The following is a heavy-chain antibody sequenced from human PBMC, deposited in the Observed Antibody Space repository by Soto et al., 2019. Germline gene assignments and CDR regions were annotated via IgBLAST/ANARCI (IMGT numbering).Heavy chain of an antibody. CDR1: GGSISSTYW. J-gene: IGHJ3*02. CDR3: AREQRRFWSGYQRVFDAFDM. CDR2: TDDSGNT. Sequence: QVQLQESGPRLVKPSETLSLTCAVSGGSISSTYWWNWVRQPPGKGLEWIGETDDSGNTNYNPSLKSRVTISVDKSKKFFSLKLSSMTAADTAVYYCAREQRRFWSGYQRVFDAFDMWGQGTMVSVSS. D-gene: IGHD3-3*01. V-gene: IGHV4-4*02.